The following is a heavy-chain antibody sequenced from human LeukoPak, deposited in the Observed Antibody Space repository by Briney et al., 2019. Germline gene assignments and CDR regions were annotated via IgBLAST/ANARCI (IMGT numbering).Heavy chain of an antibody. CDR2: ISSDGGDK. CDR1: KFTFRDSA. J-gene: IGHJ6*02. Sequence: GGSLRLSCAASKFTFRDSAMHWVRQAPGKGLQWVAFISSDGGDKYYTDSVKGRFTVSRDDSKNTLYLQMNNLGTEDTAVYYCARENERVFYYYYGMDVWGQGTTVTVSS. CDR3: ARENERVFYYYYGMDV. V-gene: IGHV3-30-3*01.